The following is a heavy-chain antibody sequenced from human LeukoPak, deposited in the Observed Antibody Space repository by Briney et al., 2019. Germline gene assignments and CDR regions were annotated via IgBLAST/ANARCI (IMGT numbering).Heavy chain of an antibody. CDR3: VKATSSSWYWFDP. CDR2: ISYDSSNK. J-gene: IGHJ5*02. D-gene: IGHD6-13*01. CDR1: GFTFTSYA. V-gene: IGHV3-30*14. Sequence: GGSLRLSCAASGFTFTSYAMHWVRQAPGKGLEWLSVISYDSSNKYYADSVRGRFTISRDNSKNTLYLQMSSLRAEDTAVYYCVKATSSSWYWFDPWGQGTLVTVSS.